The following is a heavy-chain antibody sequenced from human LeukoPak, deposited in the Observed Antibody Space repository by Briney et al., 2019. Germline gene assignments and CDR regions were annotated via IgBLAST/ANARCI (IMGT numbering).Heavy chain of an antibody. Sequence: SQTLSLTCVISGDSVSSNSAAWNWIRQSPSKGLEWLGRTYYRSKWYNDYAVSVKSRITINPDTSKNQFSLQLNSVTPEDTAVYYCARGLNSSSWYAVLKYYYMDVWGKGTTVTVSS. CDR2: TYYRSKWYN. CDR1: GDSVSSNSAA. J-gene: IGHJ6*03. CDR3: ARGLNSSSWYAVLKYYYMDV. D-gene: IGHD6-13*01. V-gene: IGHV6-1*01.